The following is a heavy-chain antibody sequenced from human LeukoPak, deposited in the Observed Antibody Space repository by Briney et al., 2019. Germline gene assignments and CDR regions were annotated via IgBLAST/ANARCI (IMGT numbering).Heavy chain of an antibody. CDR1: GGSISSYY. J-gene: IGHJ5*02. V-gene: IGHV4-59*01. Sequence: KPSETLSLTCTVSGGSISSYYWSWIRQPPGKGLEWIGYIYYSGSTNYNPSLKSRVTISVDTSKNQFSLKLSSVTAADTAVYYCARGGRSTSTSSLNWFDPWGQGTLVTVSS. D-gene: IGHD2-2*01. CDR3: ARGGRSTSTSSLNWFDP. CDR2: IYYSGST.